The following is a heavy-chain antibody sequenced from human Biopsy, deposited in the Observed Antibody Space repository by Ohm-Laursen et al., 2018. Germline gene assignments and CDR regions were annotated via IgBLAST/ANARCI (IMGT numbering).Heavy chain of an antibody. J-gene: IGHJ2*01. D-gene: IGHD6-19*01. CDR2: IYSSGGS. CDR1: GGSTNDYF. Sequence: TLSLTCSVSGGSTNDYFWSWIRQPAGETPEWIGRIYSSGGSSYNPSLKSRISMSMDTSNNQFSLTLTSVTAADTAVYYCARTPGKAVAGRFLDLWGRGTPVTVSS. V-gene: IGHV4-4*07. CDR3: ARTPGKAVAGRFLDL.